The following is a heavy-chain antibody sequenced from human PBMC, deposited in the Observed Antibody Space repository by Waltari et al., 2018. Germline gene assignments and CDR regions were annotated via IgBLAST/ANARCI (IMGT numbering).Heavy chain of an antibody. CDR2: ISWNSGSI. CDR3: AKDMTGTIFGVVCFDY. V-gene: IGHV3-9*01. D-gene: IGHD3-3*01. J-gene: IGHJ4*02. CDR1: GFTFDDYA. Sequence: EVQLVESGGGLVQTGRSLRLSCAASGFTFDDYAMHWVRQAPGKGLEWVSGISWNSGSICYADSVKGRFTISRDNAKNSLYLQMNSLRAEDTALYYCAKDMTGTIFGVVCFDYWGQGTLVTVSS.